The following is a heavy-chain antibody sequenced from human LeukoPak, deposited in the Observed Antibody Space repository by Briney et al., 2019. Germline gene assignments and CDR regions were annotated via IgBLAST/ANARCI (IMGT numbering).Heavy chain of an antibody. CDR3: AKDLSYELERHAFDI. CDR2: ISGSGGST. V-gene: IGHV3-23*01. J-gene: IGHJ3*02. Sequence: GGSLRLSCAASGFTFSSYEMNWVRQAPGKGLEWVSAISGSGGSTYYADSVKGRFTISRDNSKNTLYLQMNSLRAEDTAVYYCAKDLSYELERHAFDIWGQGTMVTVSS. CDR1: GFTFSSYE. D-gene: IGHD1-1*01.